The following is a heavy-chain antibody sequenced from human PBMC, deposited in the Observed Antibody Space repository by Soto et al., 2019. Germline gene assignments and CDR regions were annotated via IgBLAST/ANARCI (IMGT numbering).Heavy chain of an antibody. D-gene: IGHD5-18*01. CDR1: GYTFTSYG. CDR2: ISAYNGNT. V-gene: IGHV1-18*01. CDR3: VRDTAMVNFDY. J-gene: IGHJ4*02. Sequence: ASVKVSCKASGYTFTSYGISWVRQAPGRGLEWMGWISAYNGNTNYAQKLQGRVTMTTDTSTSTAYMELRSLRSDDTAVYYCVRDTAMVNFDYWGQGTLVTVSS.